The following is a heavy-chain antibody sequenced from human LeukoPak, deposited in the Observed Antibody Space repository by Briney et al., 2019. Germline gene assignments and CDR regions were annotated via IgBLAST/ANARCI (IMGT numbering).Heavy chain of an antibody. J-gene: IGHJ5*02. CDR3: ARNPGGGLFSPPGWWFDP. V-gene: IGHV4-59*10. CDR1: GGSFSGYY. D-gene: IGHD3-10*02. CDR2: IYTSGST. Sequence: SETLSLTCAVYGGSFSGYYWSWIRQPAGKGLEWIGRIYTSGSTNYNPSLKSRVTMSVDTSKNQFSLKLSSVTAADTAVYYCARNPGGGLFSPPGWWFDPWGQGTPVTVSS.